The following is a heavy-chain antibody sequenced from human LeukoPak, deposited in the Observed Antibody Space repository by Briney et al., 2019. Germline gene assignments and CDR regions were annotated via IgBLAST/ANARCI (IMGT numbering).Heavy chain of an antibody. CDR2: ISSSSSTI. J-gene: IGHJ3*01. V-gene: IGHV3-48*04. CDR3: ANEYSKGDV. CDR1: GFTFSSYS. Sequence: GGSLRLSRAASGFTFSSYSMNWVRQAPGKGLEWVSYISSSSSTIYYADSVKGRFTISRDNAKNSLYLQINSLRAEDTAIYYCANEYSKGDVWGQGTTVTVSS. D-gene: IGHD4-11*01.